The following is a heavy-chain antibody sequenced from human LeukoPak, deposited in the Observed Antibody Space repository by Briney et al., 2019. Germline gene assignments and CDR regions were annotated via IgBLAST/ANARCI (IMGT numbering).Heavy chain of an antibody. CDR2: IGDSGEIE. J-gene: IGHJ4*02. CDR3: AKGYSSGWTPFDY. D-gene: IGHD6-19*01. V-gene: IGHV3-23*01. CDR1: GLILRGHA. Sequence: PGGSLTLSCEASGLILRGHAMSWVRQAPGKGLEWVSGIGDSGEIERYADSVKGRFTISRDNFRTTVYLEMRSLRPEDTAVYYCAKGYSSGWTPFDYWGQGTQVTVSS.